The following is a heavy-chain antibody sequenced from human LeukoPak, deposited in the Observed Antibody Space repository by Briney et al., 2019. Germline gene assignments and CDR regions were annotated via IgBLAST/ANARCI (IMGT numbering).Heavy chain of an antibody. V-gene: IGHV1-3*01. J-gene: IGHJ4*02. CDR3: ARAGDVAVAGTFY. Sequence: ASVKVSCKASGYTFTSYAMHWVRQAPGQRLEWMGWINAGNGNTKYSQKFQGRVTITRDTSASTAYMELSSLRSEDTAVYYCARAGDVAVAGTFYWGQGTLVTVSS. CDR1: GYTFTSYA. D-gene: IGHD6-19*01. CDR2: INAGNGNT.